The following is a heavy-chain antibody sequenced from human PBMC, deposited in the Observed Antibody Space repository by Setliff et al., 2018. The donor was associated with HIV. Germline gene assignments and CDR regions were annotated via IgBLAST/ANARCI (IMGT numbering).Heavy chain of an antibody. Sequence: ASVKVSCKASGYTFTSYGISWVRQVPGQGLQWMGWITTYNGNTNYAQNFQGRVTMTTDTTTSTAYIELRSLRSDDTAVYYCARGTYRDAFDIWGQGNAGHRLL. V-gene: IGHV1-18*01. CDR2: ITTYNGNT. J-gene: IGHJ3*02. CDR3: ARGTYRDAFDI. CDR1: GYTFTSYG. D-gene: IGHD3-10*01.